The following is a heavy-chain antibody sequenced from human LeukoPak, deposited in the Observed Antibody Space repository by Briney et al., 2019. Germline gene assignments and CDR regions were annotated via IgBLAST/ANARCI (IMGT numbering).Heavy chain of an antibody. CDR3: ARVAWGYRTNTSCYLGPFDQ. CDR1: SGSISTGGYY. D-gene: IGHD2-2*01. CDR2: IYYTGST. Sequence: SSETLSLTCTVSSGSISTGGYYWSWIRQHPGKGLEWIGYIYYTGSTHYNPSLTSRVTISVDTSKNQFSLRLNSVTAADTAVYYCARVAWGYRTNTSCYLGPFDQWGQGTLVAVSS. V-gene: IGHV4-31*03. J-gene: IGHJ4*02.